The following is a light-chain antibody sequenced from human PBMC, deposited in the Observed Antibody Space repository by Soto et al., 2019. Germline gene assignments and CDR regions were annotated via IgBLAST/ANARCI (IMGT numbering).Light chain of an antibody. J-gene: IGLJ1*01. CDR1: SSNIGRNP. CDR2: SNN. CDR3: AAWDDSLNGHYV. Sequence: QPVLTQPPSASGTPGQRVTISCSGSSSNIGRNPVNWYQQLPGTAPRLLIYSNNQRPSGVPDRFSGSKSGTSASLAISGLQSEDEADYYCAAWDDSLNGHYVFGTGTKLTVL. V-gene: IGLV1-44*01.